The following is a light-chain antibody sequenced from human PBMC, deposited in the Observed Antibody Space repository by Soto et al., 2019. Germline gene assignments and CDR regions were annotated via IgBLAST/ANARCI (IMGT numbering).Light chain of an antibody. CDR2: RNN. V-gene: IGLV1-47*01. CDR1: TSNIGSNY. J-gene: IGLJ3*02. CDR3: ATWDDSLNGSRV. Sequence: QSVLTQPPSASGTPGQGVTISCSGSTSNIGSNYVYWYQQLPGTAPKLLIYRNNQRPSGVPDRFSGSKSGTSASLAISGLRSDDEADYFCATWDDSLNGSRVFGGGTKLTVL.